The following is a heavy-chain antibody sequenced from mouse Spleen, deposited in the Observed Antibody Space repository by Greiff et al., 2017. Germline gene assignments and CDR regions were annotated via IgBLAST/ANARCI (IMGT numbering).Heavy chain of an antibody. J-gene: IGHJ2*01. Sequence: QVQLQQSGPELVKPGASVKISCKASGYAFSSSWMNWVKQRPGKGLEWIGRIYPGDGDTNYNGKFKGKATLTADKSSSTAYMQLSSLTSEDSAVYFCARDGYRYFDYWGQGTTLTVSS. CDR1: GYAFSSSW. V-gene: IGHV1-82*01. D-gene: IGHD1-2*01. CDR3: ARDGYRYFDY. CDR2: IYPGDGDT.